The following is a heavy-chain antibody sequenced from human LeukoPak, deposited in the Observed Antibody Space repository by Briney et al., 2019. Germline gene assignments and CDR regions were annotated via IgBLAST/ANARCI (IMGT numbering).Heavy chain of an antibody. Sequence: GGSLRLSCAASGFTFSSYGMHWVRHAPGKGLEWVAVISYDGSNKYYADSVKGRFAISRDNSKNTLYLQMNSLRAEDTAVYYCAKAFHNDAFDIWGQGTMVTVSS. J-gene: IGHJ3*02. D-gene: IGHD2/OR15-2a*01. CDR3: AKAFHNDAFDI. CDR2: ISYDGSNK. CDR1: GFTFSSYG. V-gene: IGHV3-30*18.